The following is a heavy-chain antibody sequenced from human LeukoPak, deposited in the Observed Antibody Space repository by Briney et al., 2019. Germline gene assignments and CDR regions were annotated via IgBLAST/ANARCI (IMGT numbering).Heavy chain of an antibody. Sequence: GGSLSLSCAASGFPFSSHCMNGVTRAPGRGLEGGSSIISSSSYIYYEDSVKGRFTISTDTSKNTLFLQMNSLISEDTAVYYCASSRPWELLSAFQMWGQGTLVTVSS. CDR2: IISSSSYI. CDR3: ASSRPWELLSAFQM. J-gene: IGHJ3*02. CDR1: GFPFSSHC. V-gene: IGHV3-21*01. D-gene: IGHD1-26*01.